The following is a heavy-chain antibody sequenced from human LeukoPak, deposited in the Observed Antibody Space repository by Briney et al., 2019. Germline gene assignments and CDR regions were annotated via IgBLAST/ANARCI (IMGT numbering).Heavy chain of an antibody. CDR1: EFSFSGFW. V-gene: IGHV3-7*01. Sequence: GGSLRLSCVASEFSFSGFWMGWVRQAPGKGLEWVANINQGGSETYYVDSVKGRFTISRDNAKKSLFLQMNSLRAEDTAVYYCTKGRSNHYWGQGTLVTVST. CDR2: INQGGSET. CDR3: TKGRSNHY. D-gene: IGHD4-11*01. J-gene: IGHJ4*02.